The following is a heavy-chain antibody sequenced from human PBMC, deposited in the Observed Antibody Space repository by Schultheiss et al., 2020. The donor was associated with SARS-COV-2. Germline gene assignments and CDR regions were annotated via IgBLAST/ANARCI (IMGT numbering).Heavy chain of an antibody. CDR3: ARENYGPLLNYGMDV. CDR2: INHSGST. CDR1: GGSVSSGSYY. V-gene: IGHV4-61*01. J-gene: IGHJ6*02. D-gene: IGHD4-17*01. Sequence: SETLSLTCTVSGGSVSSGSYYWSWIRQPPGKGLEWIGEINHSGSTNYNPSLKSRVTISVDTSKNQFSLKLSSVTAADTAVYYCARENYGPLLNYGMDVWGQGTTVTVSS.